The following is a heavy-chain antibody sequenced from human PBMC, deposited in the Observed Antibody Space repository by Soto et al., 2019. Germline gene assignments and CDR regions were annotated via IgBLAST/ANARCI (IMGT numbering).Heavy chain of an antibody. CDR3: AREKALSNCGGDCYYFDY. D-gene: IGHD2-21*02. CDR1: GGTFSSYA. J-gene: IGHJ4*02. Sequence: ASVKVSCKASGGTFSSYAISWVRQAPGQGLEWMGGIIPIFGTANYAQKFQGRVTITADESTSTAYMELSSLRSEDTAVYYCAREKALSNCGGDCYYFDYWGQGTLVTVSS. V-gene: IGHV1-69*13. CDR2: IIPIFGTA.